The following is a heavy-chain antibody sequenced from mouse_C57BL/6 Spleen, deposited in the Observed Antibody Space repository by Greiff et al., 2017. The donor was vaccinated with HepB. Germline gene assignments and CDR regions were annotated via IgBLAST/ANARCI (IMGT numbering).Heavy chain of an antibody. D-gene: IGHD1-1*01. CDR1: GFTFSSYA. CDR2: ISDGGSYT. J-gene: IGHJ1*03. Sequence: EVQLVESGGGLVKPGGSLKLSCAASGFTFSSYAMSWVRQTPEKRLEWVATISDGGSYTYYPDNVKGRFTISRDNAKNNLYLQMSHLKSEDTAMYYCARDRGSSLMDWYFDVWGTGTTVTVSS. CDR3: ARDRGSSLMDWYFDV. V-gene: IGHV5-4*01.